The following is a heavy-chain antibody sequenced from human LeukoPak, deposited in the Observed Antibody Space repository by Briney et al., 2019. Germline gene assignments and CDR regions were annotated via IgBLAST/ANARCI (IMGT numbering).Heavy chain of an antibody. CDR2: INSDGSST. CDR3: ARDMYDFWSGHYYYGMDV. CDR1: GFTFSSYW. Sequence: PGGSLRLSCAASGFTFSSYWMHWVRQAPGKGLVWVSRINSDGSSTSYADSVKGRFTISRDNAKNTLYLQMNSLRAEDTAVYYCARDMYDFWSGHYYYGMDVWGQGTTVTVSS. D-gene: IGHD3-3*01. J-gene: IGHJ6*02. V-gene: IGHV3-74*01.